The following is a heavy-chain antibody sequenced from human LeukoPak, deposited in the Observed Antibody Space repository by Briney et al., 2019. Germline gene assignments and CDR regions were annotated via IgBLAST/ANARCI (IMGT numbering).Heavy chain of an antibody. CDR3: ARGFRDHFYYMDV. CDR2: ISAYNGNT. Sequence: ASVKVSCKASGYTFTGYGISWVRQAPGQGLEWMGWISAYNGNTKYAQKLQGRVTMTTDTSTSTAYMELRNMRSDDTAVYYCARGFRDHFYYMDVWGKGTTVTVSS. CDR1: GYTFTGYG. V-gene: IGHV1-18*01. J-gene: IGHJ6*03.